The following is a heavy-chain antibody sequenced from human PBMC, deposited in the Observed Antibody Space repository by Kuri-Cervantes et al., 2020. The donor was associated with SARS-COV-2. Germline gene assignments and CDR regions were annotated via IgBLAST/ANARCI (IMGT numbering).Heavy chain of an antibody. Sequence: ASVKVSCKASGYTFTNYDINWVRQAAGQGLEWRGWMNPNSGNTGYAQKLQGRVTITRNTSMSTAYMELSSLRSGDTAVYYWARAPGYCRGGSCYSGGGYWGQGTLVTVSS. CDR1: GYTFTNYD. D-gene: IGHD2-15*01. J-gene: IGHJ4*02. CDR2: MNPNSGNT. CDR3: ARAPGYCRGGSCYSGGGY. V-gene: IGHV1-8*03.